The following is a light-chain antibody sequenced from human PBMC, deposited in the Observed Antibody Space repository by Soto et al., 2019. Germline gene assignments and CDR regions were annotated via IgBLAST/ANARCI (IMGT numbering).Light chain of an antibody. Sequence: EIVITQSPATLSVSLGERATLSCRASQSVSSNLAWYQQKPGQAPRLLIYGASTRATGIPARFSGSGSGTEFTLTISSLQSEDFAVCYCQQYNDWPPPWTFGQGTKVDIK. V-gene: IGKV3-15*01. J-gene: IGKJ1*01. CDR2: GAS. CDR1: QSVSSN. CDR3: QQYNDWPPPWT.